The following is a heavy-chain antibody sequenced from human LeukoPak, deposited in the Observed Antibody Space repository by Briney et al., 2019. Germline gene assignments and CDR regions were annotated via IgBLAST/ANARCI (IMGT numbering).Heavy chain of an antibody. J-gene: IGHJ6*02. D-gene: IGHD3-22*01. CDR1: GGTFSSYA. CDR3: ARRPFRLGDYYDSSGYYYPDHYYYYGMDV. CDR2: IIPIFGTA. Sequence: PKASVKVSCKASGGTFSSYAISWVRQAPGQGLEWMGGIIPIFGTANYAQKFQGRVTITADESTSTAYMELSSLRSEDTAVYYCARRPFRLGDYYDSSGYYYPDHYYYYGMDVWGQGTTVTVSS. V-gene: IGHV1-69*01.